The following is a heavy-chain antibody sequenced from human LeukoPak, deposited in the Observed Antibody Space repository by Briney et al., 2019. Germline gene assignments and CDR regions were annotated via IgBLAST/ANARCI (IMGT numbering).Heavy chain of an antibody. CDR2: INPTSGVT. J-gene: IGHJ4*02. V-gene: IGHV1-46*01. CDR1: GYTCINYH. CDR3: VRGIGIAARLLGD. D-gene: IGHD6-6*01. Sequence: ASVQLSCKASGYTCINYHVHWVRQAPGQGLEWMGIINPTSGVTGYAQKFQGRLTVTRDTFTSTVYMELNSLISEDSAVYYCVRGIGIAARLLGDWGRGTLVTVSS.